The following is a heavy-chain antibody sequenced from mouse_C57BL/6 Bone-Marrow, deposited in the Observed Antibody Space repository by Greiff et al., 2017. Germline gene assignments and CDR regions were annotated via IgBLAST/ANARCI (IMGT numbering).Heavy chain of an antibody. V-gene: IGHV6-6*01. CDR2: IRNKANNHAT. CDR3: TRPLYYYGSPWFAY. J-gene: IGHJ3*01. D-gene: IGHD1-1*01. Sequence: EVMLVESGGGLVQPGGSMKLSCAASGFTFSDAWMDWVRQSPEKGLEWVAEIRNKANNHATYYAESVKGRFTISRDDSKSSVYLQMNSVRAEDTGIYYCTRPLYYYGSPWFAYWGQGTLVTVSA. CDR1: GFTFSDAW.